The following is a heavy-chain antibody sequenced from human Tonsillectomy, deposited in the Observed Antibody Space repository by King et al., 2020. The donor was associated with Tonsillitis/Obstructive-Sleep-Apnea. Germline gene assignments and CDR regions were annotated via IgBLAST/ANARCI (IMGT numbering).Heavy chain of an antibody. V-gene: IGHV1-2*02. J-gene: IGHJ4*02. CDR3: AQVRGG. D-gene: IGHD3-10*01. Sequence: QLVQSGAEVKKPGASVKVSCTPSPANGHYAHWVRQAPGQGLEWMGWIDPNSAGTKYAQKFQDRVTMTRDTSINTAYMELSSLSSDDTAVYYCAQVRGGWGQGTLLTVSS. CDR2: IDPNSAGT. CDR1: PANGHY.